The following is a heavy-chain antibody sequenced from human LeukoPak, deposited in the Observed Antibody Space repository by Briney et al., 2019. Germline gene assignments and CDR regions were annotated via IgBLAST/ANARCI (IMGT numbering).Heavy chain of an antibody. Sequence: GASVKVSCKASGGTFSSYAISWVRQAPGQGPEWMGGIIPIFGTANYAQKFQGRVTITADESTSTAYMELSSLRSEDTAVYYCANPRSQLLSEWFDPWGQGTMVTVSS. CDR2: IIPIFGTA. J-gene: IGHJ5*02. CDR1: GGTFSSYA. D-gene: IGHD2-2*01. CDR3: ANPRSQLLSEWFDP. V-gene: IGHV1-69*13.